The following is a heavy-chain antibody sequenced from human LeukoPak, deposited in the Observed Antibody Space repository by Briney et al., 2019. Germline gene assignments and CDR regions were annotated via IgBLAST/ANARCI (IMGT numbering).Heavy chain of an antibody. Sequence: GGSLRLSCAASGFTVDSNYLSWVRQAPGKGLEWVSTIYTGGNTYYAASVKGRFTISRDFSKNTVFLHMNSLRVEDTAAYYCAKVRAPSGWFNSDYWGQGTLVTVSS. CDR1: GFTVDSNY. J-gene: IGHJ4*02. CDR3: AKVRAPSGWFNSDY. CDR2: IYTGGNT. D-gene: IGHD6-19*01. V-gene: IGHV3-53*01.